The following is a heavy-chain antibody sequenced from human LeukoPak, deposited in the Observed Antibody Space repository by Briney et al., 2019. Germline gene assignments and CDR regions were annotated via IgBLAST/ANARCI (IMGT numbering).Heavy chain of an antibody. D-gene: IGHD2-21*02. Sequence: GGSLRLSCAASGFTFNVCWLSWVRQAPGKGLEWVANINQDGSTRLYMDSVEGRFAISRDNAKKSLYLQMNSLRVEDTAVYYCARGCSGDWSLGGQGTLVTVSS. J-gene: IGHJ4*02. CDR2: INQDGSTR. V-gene: IGHV3-7*03. CDR1: GFTFNVCW. CDR3: ARGCSGDWSL.